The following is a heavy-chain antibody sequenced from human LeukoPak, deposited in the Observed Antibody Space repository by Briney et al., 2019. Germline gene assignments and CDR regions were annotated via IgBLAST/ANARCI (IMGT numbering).Heavy chain of an antibody. CDR1: GGSISSSSHY. J-gene: IGHJ2*01. Sequence: PSETLSLTCTVSGGSISSSSHYWGWIRQPPGKGLKWIGSIFYSGSTYYNPSLKSRVTISVDRSKSQYSLKLSSVTAADTAVYYCARKADGYNSGNFDLWGRGTLVTVSS. CDR3: ARKADGYNSGNFDL. CDR2: IFYSGST. V-gene: IGHV4-39*01. D-gene: IGHD5-24*01.